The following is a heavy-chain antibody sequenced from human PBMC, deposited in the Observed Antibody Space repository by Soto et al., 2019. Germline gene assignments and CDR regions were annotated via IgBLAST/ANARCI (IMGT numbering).Heavy chain of an antibody. CDR1: GFTFSNAW. CDR2: IKSKTDGGTT. CDR3: THGVELSIFWGQDYGDYLDY. Sequence: GGSLRLSCAASGFTFSNAWMSWVRQAPGKGLEWVGRIKSKTDGGTTDYAAPVKGRFTISRDDSKNTLYLQMNSLKTEDTAVYYCTHGVELSIFWGQDYGDYLDYWGQGTLVTVSS. V-gene: IGHV3-15*01. D-gene: IGHD4-17*01. J-gene: IGHJ4*02.